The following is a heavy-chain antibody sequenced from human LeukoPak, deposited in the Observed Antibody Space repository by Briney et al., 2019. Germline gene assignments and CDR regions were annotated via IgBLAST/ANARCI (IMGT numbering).Heavy chain of an antibody. D-gene: IGHD6-13*01. Sequence: GASVKVPCKASGYTFTGYYMHWVRQAPGQGLEWMGWINPNSGGTNYAQKFQGWVTMTRDTSISTAYMELSRLRSDDTAVYYCARDHWDGGIAAAGTGMYYYYGMDVWGQGTTVTVSS. CDR3: ARDHWDGGIAAAGTGMYYYYGMDV. CDR1: GYTFTGYY. V-gene: IGHV1-2*04. CDR2: INPNSGGT. J-gene: IGHJ6*02.